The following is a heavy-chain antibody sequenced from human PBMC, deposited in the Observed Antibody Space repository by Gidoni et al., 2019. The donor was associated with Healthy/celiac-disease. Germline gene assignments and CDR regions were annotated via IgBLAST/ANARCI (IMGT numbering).Heavy chain of an antibody. J-gene: IGHJ6*02. CDR3: ERGGPGNTAMVGHYYYGMDV. V-gene: IGHV4-59*01. CDR2: IYYSGST. CDR1: GGSISTYY. Sequence: QEQLQDSDHGLMKTSETLSLTCTVSGGSISTYYWSWIRQPPGKGLAWIGYIYYSGSTNYNPTLKNRVTRSVETSKNQLSRKLSSVNAADTAVYYCERGGPGNTAMVGHYYYGMDVWGQGTTVTVSS. D-gene: IGHD5-18*01.